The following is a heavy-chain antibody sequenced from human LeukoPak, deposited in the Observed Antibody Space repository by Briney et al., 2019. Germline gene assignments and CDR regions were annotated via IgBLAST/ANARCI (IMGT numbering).Heavy chain of an antibody. Sequence: PGGSLRLSCAASGFTFSSYWMHWVRQAPGKGLVWVSRINSDGSSTSYADSVKGRFTISRDNAKNTLYLQMNSLRAEATAVYYCARDLSVVVPAARAYYYYGMDVWGQGTTVTVSS. CDR2: INSDGSST. J-gene: IGHJ6*02. V-gene: IGHV3-74*01. D-gene: IGHD2-2*01. CDR3: ARDLSVVVPAARAYYYYGMDV. CDR1: GFTFSSYW.